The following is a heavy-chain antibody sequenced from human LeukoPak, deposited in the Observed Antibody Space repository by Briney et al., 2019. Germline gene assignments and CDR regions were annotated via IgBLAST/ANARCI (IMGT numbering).Heavy chain of an antibody. D-gene: IGHD1-26*01. CDR3: ARGESPLNAFDI. V-gene: IGHV4-59*01. CDR2: IYYSGST. CDR1: GGSISSYY. J-gene: IGHJ3*02. Sequence: ASETLSLTCTVSGGSISSYYWSWIRQPPGKGLEWIGYIYYSGSTNYNPSLKSRVTISVDTSKNQFSLKLSSVTAADTAVYYCARGESPLNAFDIWGQGTMVTVSS.